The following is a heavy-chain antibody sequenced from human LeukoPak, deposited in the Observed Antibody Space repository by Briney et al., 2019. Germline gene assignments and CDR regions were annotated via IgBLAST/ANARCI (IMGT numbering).Heavy chain of an antibody. CDR3: ARDIIDSSSWYDY. CDR2: IKPDGSEK. CDR1: GFTFSSYW. Sequence: GGSLRLSCAASGFTFSSYWMSWVRQAPGKGLEWVANIKPDGSEKYYVDSVEGRFTISRDNAKNSLYLQMNSLRAEDTALYYCARDIIDSSSWYDYWGQGTLVTVSS. D-gene: IGHD6-13*01. V-gene: IGHV3-7*03. J-gene: IGHJ4*02.